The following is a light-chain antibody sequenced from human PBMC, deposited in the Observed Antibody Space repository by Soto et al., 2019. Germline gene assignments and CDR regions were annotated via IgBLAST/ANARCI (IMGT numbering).Light chain of an antibody. CDR2: DVS. J-gene: IGLJ3*02. V-gene: IGLV2-14*03. CDR1: SSDVGDYNY. CDR3: SSYATSSTLEWV. Sequence: QSALTQPASVSGSPGQSITISCTGASSDVGDYNYVSWYQHHPGKAPKLVIYDVSSRPSGVPGRFSGSKSGNTASLTISGLQAEDEADYYCSSYATSSTLEWVFGGGTKVTVL.